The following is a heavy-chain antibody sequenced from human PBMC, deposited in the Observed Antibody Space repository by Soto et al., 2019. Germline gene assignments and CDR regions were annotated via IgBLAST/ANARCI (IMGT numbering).Heavy chain of an antibody. Sequence: QVQLVESGGGVVQPGRSLRLSCAASGFTFSSYGMHWVRQAPGKGLEWVAVISYDGSNKYYADSVKGRFTISRDNSNNTLYLKMSSLRAEDTAVYYCVKDGSSGWPYYYGMDVWGQGTTVTVSS. D-gene: IGHD6-19*01. CDR3: VKDGSSGWPYYYGMDV. CDR1: GFTFSSYG. J-gene: IGHJ6*02. V-gene: IGHV3-30*18. CDR2: ISYDGSNK.